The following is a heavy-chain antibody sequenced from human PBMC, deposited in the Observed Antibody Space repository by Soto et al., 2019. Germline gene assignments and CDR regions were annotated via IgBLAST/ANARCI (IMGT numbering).Heavy chain of an antibody. CDR2: IKQDGSEK. J-gene: IGHJ4*02. D-gene: IGHD3-22*01. CDR1: GFAFSSYW. Sequence: PGGSLRLSCAASGFAFSSYWMSWVRQAPGKGLEWVANIKQDGSEKYYVDSVKGRFTISRDNAKNSLYLQMNSLRAEDTAVYYCARHSITMIVVWAYWGQGTLVTVSS. V-gene: IGHV3-7*03. CDR3: ARHSITMIVVWAY.